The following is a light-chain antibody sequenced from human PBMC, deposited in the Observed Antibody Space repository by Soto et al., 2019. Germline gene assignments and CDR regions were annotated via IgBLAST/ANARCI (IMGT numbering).Light chain of an antibody. CDR3: SSYGGSNNVV. J-gene: IGLJ2*01. Sequence: QSVLSQPPSASGSPGQSVTISCSGTSSDVGGYNYVSWYQQHPGKAPKVMIYEVRRRPSVVPDRFSGSKSGNTASLTISGLQAEDEADYYCSSYGGSNNVVFGGGTKLTVL. CDR2: EVR. CDR1: SSDVGGYNY. V-gene: IGLV2-8*01.